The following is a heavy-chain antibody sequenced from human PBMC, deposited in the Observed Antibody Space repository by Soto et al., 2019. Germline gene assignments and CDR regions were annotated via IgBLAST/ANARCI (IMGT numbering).Heavy chain of an antibody. D-gene: IGHD3-10*01. V-gene: IGHV5-51*01. J-gene: IGHJ6*02. CDR3: ARQALWFGELSPAYYYGMDV. CDR2: IYPGDSDT. Sequence: GESLKISCKGSGYSFTSYWIGWVRQMPGKGLEWIGIIYPGDSDTRYSPSFQGQVTISADKSISTAYLQWSSLKASDTAMYYCARQALWFGELSPAYYYGMDVWGQGTTVTVSS. CDR1: GYSFTSYW.